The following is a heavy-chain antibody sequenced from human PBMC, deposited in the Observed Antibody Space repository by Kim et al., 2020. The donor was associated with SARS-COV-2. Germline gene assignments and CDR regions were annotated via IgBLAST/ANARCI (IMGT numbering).Heavy chain of an antibody. CDR2: IWNDGSKE. D-gene: IGHD3-10*01. Sequence: GGSLRLSCAASGFTFRNFGMHWVRQAPGKGLEWVAVIWNDGSKELYADSVKGRFTISRDNSESTVYLQMNSLGAEDTAVYFCARGFEVYHGSRWTVERVKSYFYGMDVWGQGTTVSVSS. V-gene: IGHV3-33*01. J-gene: IGHJ6*02. CDR3: ARGFEVYHGSRWTVERVKSYFYGMDV. CDR1: GFTFRNFG.